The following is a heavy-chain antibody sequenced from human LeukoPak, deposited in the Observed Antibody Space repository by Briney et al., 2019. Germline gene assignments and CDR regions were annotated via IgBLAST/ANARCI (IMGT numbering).Heavy chain of an antibody. V-gene: IGHV3-23*01. CDR2: ISGSGGTT. CDR3: AKDLGFGEAQAQYFYYGMDG. J-gene: IGHJ6*04. Sequence: GGSLRLSCAASGFTFSNYAMNWVRQAPGKGLEWVSGISGSGGTTFYADSVKGRFTISRDNSKNTVNLQMNSLRAEDTAVYYCAKDLGFGEAQAQYFYYGMDGWGEGTSVTVSS. CDR1: GFTFSNYA. D-gene: IGHD3-10*01.